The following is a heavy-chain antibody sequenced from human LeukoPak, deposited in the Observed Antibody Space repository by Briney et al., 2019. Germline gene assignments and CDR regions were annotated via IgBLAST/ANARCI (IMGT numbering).Heavy chain of an antibody. V-gene: IGHV3-23*01. Sequence: PGGSLRLSCAASGFTFSSYAMIWVRQAPGKGLEWVSSISGTGGNTFYADSVKGRFTISRDNSKNTLSLQMNSLRAEDTAVYYCASRGGIGTLDYWGQGTLVTVSS. CDR3: ASRGGIGTLDY. CDR2: ISGTGGNT. CDR1: GFTFSSYA. D-gene: IGHD1-7*01. J-gene: IGHJ4*02.